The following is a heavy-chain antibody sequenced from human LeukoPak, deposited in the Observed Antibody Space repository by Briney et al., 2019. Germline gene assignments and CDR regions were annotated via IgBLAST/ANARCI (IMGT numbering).Heavy chain of an antibody. V-gene: IGHV5-10-1*01. CDR3: ARLSCSSTSCYWYFDL. CDR2: IDPSDSYT. Sequence: GESLKISCKGSGYSFTSYWISWVRQMPGKGLEWMGNIDPSDSYTNYSPSSQGHVTISADKSISTAYLQWSSLKASDTAMYYCARLSCSSTSCYWYFDLWGRGTLVTVSS. D-gene: IGHD2-2*01. J-gene: IGHJ2*01. CDR1: GYSFTSYW.